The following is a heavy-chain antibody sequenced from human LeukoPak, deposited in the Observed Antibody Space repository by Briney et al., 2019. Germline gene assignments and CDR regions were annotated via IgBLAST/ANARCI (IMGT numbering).Heavy chain of an antibody. V-gene: IGHV4-34*01. CDR2: INHSGST. D-gene: IGHD2-21*02. CDR3: ARGGPVTAILPLDY. CDR1: GGSFSSYY. Sequence: PSETLSLTCAVYGGSFSSYYWSWIRQPPGRGLEWIGEINHSGSTNYNPSLKSRVTISVDTSKNQFPLKLSSVTAADTAVYYCARGGPVTAILPLDYWGQGTLVTVSS. J-gene: IGHJ4*02.